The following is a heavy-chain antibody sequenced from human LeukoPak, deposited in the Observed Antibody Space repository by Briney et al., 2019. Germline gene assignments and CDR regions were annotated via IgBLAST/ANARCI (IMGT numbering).Heavy chain of an antibody. V-gene: IGHV1-8*02. CDR2: MNPNSGNT. CDR3: ARRSRVNWFDP. Sequence: ASVKVSCKASGYTFTGYYMHWVRQAPGQGLEWMGWMNPNSGNTGYAQKFQGRVTMTRNTSISTAYMELSSLRSEDTAVYYCARRSRVNWFDPWGQGTLVTVSS. CDR1: GYTFTGYY. J-gene: IGHJ5*02. D-gene: IGHD6-6*01.